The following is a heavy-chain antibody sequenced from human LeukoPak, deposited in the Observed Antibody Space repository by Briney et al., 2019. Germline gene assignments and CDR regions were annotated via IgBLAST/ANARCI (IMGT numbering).Heavy chain of an antibody. D-gene: IGHD3-9*01. CDR1: GYTFTSYA. CDR3: ARDTSSPTYYDILTGYAY. Sequence: ASVKVSCKASGYTFTSYAMHWVRQAPGQRLEWMGWINAGNGNTKYSQKFQGRVTITRDTSASTAYMELSSLRSEDTAVYYCARDTSSPTYYDILTGYAYWGQGTLVTVSS. J-gene: IGHJ4*02. CDR2: INAGNGNT. V-gene: IGHV1-3*01.